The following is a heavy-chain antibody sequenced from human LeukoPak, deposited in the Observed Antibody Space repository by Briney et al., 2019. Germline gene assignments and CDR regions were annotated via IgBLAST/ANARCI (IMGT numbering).Heavy chain of an antibody. J-gene: IGHJ3*02. V-gene: IGHV4-61*08. CDR2: IYYSGST. CDR1: GGSISSGGYS. Sequence: PSETLSLTCTVSGGSISSGGYSWSWIRQPPGKGLEWIGYIYYSGSTNYNPSLKSRVTISVDTSKNQFSLKLSSVTAADTAVYYCARVGSSGGSHQHAFDIWGQGTMVTVSS. CDR3: ARVGSSGGSHQHAFDI. D-gene: IGHD6-19*01.